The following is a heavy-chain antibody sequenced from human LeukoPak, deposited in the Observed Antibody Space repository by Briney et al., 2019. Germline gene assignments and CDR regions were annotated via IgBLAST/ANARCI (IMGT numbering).Heavy chain of an antibody. D-gene: IGHD3-22*01. V-gene: IGHV4-4*02. J-gene: IGHJ6*02. Sequence: PSETLSLTCAVSGGSISNSNWWTWVRQPPGKGLEWIGETFHRGNSNYNPSLKSRVTISVDTSKNQFSLKLSSVTAADTAVYYCARLDYYDYSDYEGLDVWGQGTTVTVSS. CDR3: ARLDYYDYSDYEGLDV. CDR1: GGSISNSNW. CDR2: TFHRGNS.